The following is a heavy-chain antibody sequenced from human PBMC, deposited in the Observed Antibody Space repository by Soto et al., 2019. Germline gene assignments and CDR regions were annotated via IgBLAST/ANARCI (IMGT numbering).Heavy chain of an antibody. J-gene: IGHJ4*02. CDR1: GYTFTSYY. CDR3: ARGKGGYSYGDLPLDY. Sequence: QVQLVQSGAEVKKPGASVKVSCKASGYTFTSYYMHWVRQAPGQGLEWMGIINPSGGSTSYAQKFKGRVTMTRDTSTSTVYMELSSLRSEDTAVYYCARGKGGYSYGDLPLDYWGQGTLVTVSS. V-gene: IGHV1-46*01. CDR2: INPSGGST. D-gene: IGHD5-18*01.